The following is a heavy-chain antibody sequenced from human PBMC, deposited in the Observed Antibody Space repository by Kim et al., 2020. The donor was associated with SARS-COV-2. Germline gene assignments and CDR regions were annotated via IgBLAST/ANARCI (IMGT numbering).Heavy chain of an antibody. J-gene: IGHJ6*02. Sequence: SETLSLTCTVSGGSISSGGYYWSWIRQHPGKGLEWIGYIYYSGSTYYNPSLKSRATISVDTSKNQFSLKLSSVTAADTAVYYCARDPLKKPVPLGHYYYYGMDVWGQGTPVTVSS. CDR3: ARDPLKKPVPLGHYYYYGMDV. CDR2: IYYSGST. V-gene: IGHV4-31*03. CDR1: GGSISSGGYY.